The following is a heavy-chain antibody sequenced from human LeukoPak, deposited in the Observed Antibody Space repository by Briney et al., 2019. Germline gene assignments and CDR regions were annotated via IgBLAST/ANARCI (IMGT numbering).Heavy chain of an antibody. V-gene: IGHV3-7*03. Sequence: PGGSLRLSCAASGFTFSSYWMSWVRQAPGKGLEWVANIKQDGSEKYYVDSVKGRFTISRDNAKNSLYLQMNSLRAEDTAVYYCARLPDLRIRYSDWLPEAWFDPWGQGTLVTVSS. CDR3: ARLPDLRIRYSDWLPEAWFDP. CDR2: IKQDGSEK. D-gene: IGHD3-9*01. CDR1: GFTFSSYW. J-gene: IGHJ5*02.